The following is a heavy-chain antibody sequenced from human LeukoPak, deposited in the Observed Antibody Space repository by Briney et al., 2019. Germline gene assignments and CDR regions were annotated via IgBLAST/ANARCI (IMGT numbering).Heavy chain of an antibody. V-gene: IGHV3-30*04. CDR1: GFTLSTYA. CDR3: ARDIQSSSWFYYYYYGMDV. J-gene: IGHJ6*04. Sequence: RRSLRLSCAGSGFTLSTYAMHWVRQAPGKGLEWVAVISYDGSNKYYADSVKGRFTISRDNSKNTLYLQMNSLRAEDTAEYYCARDIQSSSWFYYYYYGMDVWGKGTTVTVSS. D-gene: IGHD6-13*01. CDR2: ISYDGSNK.